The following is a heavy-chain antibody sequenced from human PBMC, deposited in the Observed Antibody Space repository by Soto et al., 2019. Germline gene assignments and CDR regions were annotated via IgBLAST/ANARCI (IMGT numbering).Heavy chain of an antibody. Sequence: EVQLLESGGGLVQPGGSLRLSCAASGFTFNNYAMNWVRQFSGKGLEWVSGISAGSGRTYYIDSVEGRFTISRDNSKNTLYLQMNSLRADDTAVYYCAHSDYGDYVRFDPWGQGTQVTVSS. D-gene: IGHD4-17*01. CDR3: AHSDYGDYVRFDP. J-gene: IGHJ5*02. CDR2: ISAGSGRT. CDR1: GFTFNNYA. V-gene: IGHV3-23*01.